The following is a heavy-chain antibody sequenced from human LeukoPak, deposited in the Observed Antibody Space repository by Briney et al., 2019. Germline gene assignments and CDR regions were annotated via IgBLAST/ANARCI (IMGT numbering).Heavy chain of an antibody. CDR2: IIPISGTA. J-gene: IGHJ4*02. Sequence: GASVKVSCKASGGTFSSYAISWVRQAPGQGLEWMGGIIPISGTANYAQKFQGRVTITTDESTSTAYMELSSLRSEDTAVYYCARPSYDFWSGYFDYWGQGTLVTVSS. D-gene: IGHD3-3*01. CDR1: GGTFSSYA. V-gene: IGHV1-69*05. CDR3: ARPSYDFWSGYFDY.